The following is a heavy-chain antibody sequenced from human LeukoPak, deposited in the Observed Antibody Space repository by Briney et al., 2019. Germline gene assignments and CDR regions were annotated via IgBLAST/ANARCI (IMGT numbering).Heavy chain of an antibody. V-gene: IGHV3-33*06. CDR2: IWYDGSNK. CDR3: AKERYGSGTYEGA. Sequence: GGSLRLSCAASGFTFSSYGMHWVRQAPGKGLEWVAVIWYDGSNKYYADSVKGRFTISRDNSKNTVYLQMNSVRAEDTAVYYCAKERYGSGTYEGAWGQGTLVTVSS. J-gene: IGHJ5*02. D-gene: IGHD3-10*01. CDR1: GFTFSSYG.